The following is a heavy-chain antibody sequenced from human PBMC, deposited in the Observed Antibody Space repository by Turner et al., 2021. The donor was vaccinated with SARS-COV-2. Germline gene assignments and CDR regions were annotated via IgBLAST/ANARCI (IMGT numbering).Heavy chain of an antibody. V-gene: IGHV3-66*01. CDR3: ARDLYYYGMDV. J-gene: IGHJ6*02. CDR2: IYSGGST. CDR1: GITVSSNY. Sequence: EVQLVESGGGFVQPGGSLSLSCAASGITVSSNYMSWVRQAPGKGLEWVSVIYSGGSTYYADSVKGRFTISRDNSKNTLYLQMNSLRAEDTAVYYCARDLYYYGMDVWGQGTTVTVSS.